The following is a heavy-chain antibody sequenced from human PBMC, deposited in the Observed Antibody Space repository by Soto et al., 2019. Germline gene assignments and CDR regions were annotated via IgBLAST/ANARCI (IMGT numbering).Heavy chain of an antibody. CDR2: IYYSGTT. CDR1: GGSISSGGYY. J-gene: IGHJ5*02. CDR3: ARCSLVVVPAPGFAP. D-gene: IGHD2-15*01. Sequence: SETLSLTCTVSGGSISSGGYYWSWIRQHPGKGLEWIGYIYYSGTTYYNPSLKSRVTISVDTSKNQFSLKLSSVSAADTALYYCARCSLVVVPAPGFAPWGRGTLVPVSS. V-gene: IGHV4-31*02.